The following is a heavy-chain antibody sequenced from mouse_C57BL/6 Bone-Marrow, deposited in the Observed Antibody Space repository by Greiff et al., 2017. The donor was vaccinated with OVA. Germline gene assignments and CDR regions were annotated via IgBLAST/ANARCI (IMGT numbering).Heavy chain of an antibody. CDR3: ARDGSGYYYFDY. CDR2: IDSSDSYT. J-gene: IGHJ2*01. CDR1: GYTFTSYW. Sequence: QVQLQQPGAELVKPGASVKLSCKASGYTFTSYWMQWVKQRPGQGLEWIGEIDSSDSYTNYNQKFKGKATLTVDTSSSTAYMQLSSLTSEDSAVYYCARDGSGYYYFDYWGQGTTLTVSS. V-gene: IGHV1-50*01. D-gene: IGHD3-2*02.